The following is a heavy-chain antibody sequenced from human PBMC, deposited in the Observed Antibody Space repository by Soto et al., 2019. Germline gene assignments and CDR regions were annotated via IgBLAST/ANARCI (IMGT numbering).Heavy chain of an antibody. CDR2: ISAYNGNT. CDR1: GYTFTSYG. V-gene: IGHV1-18*01. J-gene: IGHJ5*02. CDR3: ARTGLTIAAHNKWPTRGP. D-gene: IGHD6-13*01. Sequence: QVQLVQSGAEVKKPGASVKVSCKASGYTFTSYGISWVRQAPGQGLEWMGWISAYNGNTNYAQKLQGRVTMTTDTTTSTAYMELRSLRSDDTSVYYCARTGLTIAAHNKWPTRGPWGQGTLVTVSS.